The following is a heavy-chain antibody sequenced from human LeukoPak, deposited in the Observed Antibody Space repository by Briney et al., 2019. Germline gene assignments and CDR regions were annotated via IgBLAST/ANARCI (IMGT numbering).Heavy chain of an antibody. Sequence: GGSLRLSCAASGFTFSSYWMSWVRQAPGKGLEWVANIKQDGSGKYYVDSVKGRFTISRDNAKNSLYLQMNSLRAEDTALYYCAKDTDSSGRYGGGMDVWGKGTTVTISS. J-gene: IGHJ6*03. CDR2: IKQDGSGK. CDR1: GFTFSSYW. V-gene: IGHV3-7*03. D-gene: IGHD6-19*01. CDR3: AKDTDSSGRYGGGMDV.